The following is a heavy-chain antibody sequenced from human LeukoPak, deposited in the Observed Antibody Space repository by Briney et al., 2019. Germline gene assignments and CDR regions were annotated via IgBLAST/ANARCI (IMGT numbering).Heavy chain of an antibody. Sequence: GGSLRLSCAASGFTFSSYSMNWVRQAPGKGLEWVSSISSSSSYIYYADSVKGRFTISRDNAKNSLYLQMNSLRAEDTAVYYCARGGYYRREAFDIWGQGTMVTVSS. V-gene: IGHV3-21*01. CDR2: ISSSSSYI. CDR3: ARGGYYRREAFDI. CDR1: GFTFSSYS. D-gene: IGHD3-22*01. J-gene: IGHJ3*02.